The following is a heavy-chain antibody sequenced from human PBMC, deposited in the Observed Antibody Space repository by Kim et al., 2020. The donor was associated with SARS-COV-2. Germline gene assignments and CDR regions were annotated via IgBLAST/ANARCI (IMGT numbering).Heavy chain of an antibody. V-gene: IGHV3-53*01. Sequence: GGSLRLSCAASGFTVSSNYMSWVRQAPGKGLEWVSVIYSGGSTYYADSVKGRFTISRDNSKNTLYLQMNSLRAEDTAVYYCARGNIYYDFWSGPPPHFDYWGQGTLVTVSS. CDR3: ARGNIYYDFWSGPPPHFDY. CDR1: GFTVSSNY. CDR2: IYSGGST. D-gene: IGHD3-3*01. J-gene: IGHJ4*02.